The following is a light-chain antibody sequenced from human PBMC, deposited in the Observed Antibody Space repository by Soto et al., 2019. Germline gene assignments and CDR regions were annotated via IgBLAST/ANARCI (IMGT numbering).Light chain of an antibody. CDR2: STT. J-gene: IGLJ2*01. CDR1: TGAVTSGYY. Sequence: QAVVTQEPSLTVSPGGTVTLTCASSTGAVTSGYYPNWFQQKPGQAPRALIYSTTNKYSWTPARFSGSLLGGKAALTLSGVQPEEEAESYCLLYYGGAHVVFGGGTQLTVL. V-gene: IGLV7-43*01. CDR3: LLYYGGAHVV.